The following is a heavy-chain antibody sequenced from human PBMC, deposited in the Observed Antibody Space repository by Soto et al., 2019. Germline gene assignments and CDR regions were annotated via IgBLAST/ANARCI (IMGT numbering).Heavy chain of an antibody. V-gene: IGHV3-23*01. CDR1: GFTFSSYA. D-gene: IGHD3-22*01. CDR3: AKDPLTHYYDSSALSTRAFDI. CDR2: ISGSGGST. Sequence: GGSLRLSCAASGFTFSSYAMSWVRQAPGKGLEWVSAISGSGGSTYYADSVKGRFTISRDNSKNTLYLQMNSLRAEDTAVYYCAKDPLTHYYDSSALSTRAFDIWGQGTMVTVS. J-gene: IGHJ3*02.